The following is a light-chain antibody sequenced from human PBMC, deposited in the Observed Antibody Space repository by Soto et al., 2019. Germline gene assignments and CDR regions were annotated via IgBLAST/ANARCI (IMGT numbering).Light chain of an antibody. CDR2: DVT. Sequence: QSALTQPRSVSGSPGQSVTISCTGTSSDVGGYNYVSWYQQYPGKAPKIMIYDVTKRPSGVPDRFSGSKSGNTASLTISGLQAEDEADYYCCSFADSNSFAFGTGTKLTVL. V-gene: IGLV2-11*01. CDR3: CSFADSNSFA. CDR1: SSDVGGYNY. J-gene: IGLJ1*01.